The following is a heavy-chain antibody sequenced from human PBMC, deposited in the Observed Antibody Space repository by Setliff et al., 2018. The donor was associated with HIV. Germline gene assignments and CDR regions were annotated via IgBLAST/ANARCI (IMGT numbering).Heavy chain of an antibody. D-gene: IGHD1-1*01. CDR1: GFTFSSYS. CDR3: ARSRSTRDAFDI. J-gene: IGHJ3*02. V-gene: IGHV3-21*01. CDR2: ISSSSNYI. Sequence: GGSLRLSCAASGFTFSSYSMNWVRQAPGKGLEWVSSISSSSNYIYYADSVKGRFTISRDNAKNSLYLEMNSLRAEDTAVYYCARSRSTRDAFDIWGQGTMVTVSS.